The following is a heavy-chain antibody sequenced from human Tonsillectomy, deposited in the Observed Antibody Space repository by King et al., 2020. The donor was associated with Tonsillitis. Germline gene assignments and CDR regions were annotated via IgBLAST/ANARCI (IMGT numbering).Heavy chain of an antibody. V-gene: IGHV3-53*04. CDR2: LYSGGST. J-gene: IGHJ4*01. CDR3: AGAAGGGKFFDY. Sequence: VQLVESGGGVVQPGGSLRLSCVASGFSVDNQYMTWVRQAPGKGLEWVATLYSGGSTDYADPVQGRVTISRQKSKNTLYLRMNSLRVDDTAVYYCAGAAGGGKFFDYWGXXXLVTVSS. D-gene: IGHD6-13*01. CDR1: GFSVDNQY.